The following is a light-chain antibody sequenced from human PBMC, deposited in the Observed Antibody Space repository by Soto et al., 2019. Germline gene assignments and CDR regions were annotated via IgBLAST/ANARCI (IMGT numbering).Light chain of an antibody. CDR1: QSVTTY. J-gene: IGKJ5*01. V-gene: IGKV3-11*01. CDR3: QQRSNWPPLIS. CDR2: DAS. Sequence: EIVLTQSADTLSLSPGERATLSCRASQSVTTYLAWYQQKPGQAPRLLIYDASNRATGIPARFSGSGSGTDFTLTISSLEPEDFAVYYCQQRSNWPPLISFGQGTRLEIK.